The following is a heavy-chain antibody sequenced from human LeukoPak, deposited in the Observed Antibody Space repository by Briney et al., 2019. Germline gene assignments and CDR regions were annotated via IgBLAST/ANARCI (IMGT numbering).Heavy chain of an antibody. CDR3: ARIYEKRYYFDY. D-gene: IGHD2/OR15-2a*01. CDR2: INTGKGNT. V-gene: IGHV1-3*04. J-gene: IGHJ4*02. Sequence: ASVKLSDKASGYTFTSYAIHWVRQAPGQRLQWMGWINTGKGNTEYSQRFQDRVTITRDTSATTAYMELSSLRFEDTAVYYCARIYEKRYYFDYWGQGTLVTVSS. CDR1: GYTFTSYA.